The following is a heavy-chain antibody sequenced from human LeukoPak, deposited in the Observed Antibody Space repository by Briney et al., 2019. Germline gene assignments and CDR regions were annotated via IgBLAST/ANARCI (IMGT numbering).Heavy chain of an antibody. Sequence: SETLSLTCTVSGGSISSSSYYWGWIRQPPGKGLEWIGSIYYSGSTYYNPSLKSRVTISVDTSKNQFSLKLSSVTAADTAVYYCARGYVDPPRYFDYWGQGTLVTVSS. D-gene: IGHD3-16*01. CDR1: GGSISSSSYY. CDR3: ARGYVDPPRYFDY. CDR2: IYYSGST. J-gene: IGHJ4*02. V-gene: IGHV4-39*07.